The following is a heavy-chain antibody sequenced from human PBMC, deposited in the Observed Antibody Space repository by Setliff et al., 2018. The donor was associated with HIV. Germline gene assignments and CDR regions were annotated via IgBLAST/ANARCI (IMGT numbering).Heavy chain of an antibody. D-gene: IGHD7-27*01. CDR3: AKDSWGYHY. Sequence: GGSLRLSCAASGLTFSNYDMHWVRQAPGKGLEWVAFVRYHGSDKYYADSVKGRFTISRDNSKSTLYLQMNSLRPEDTAVYYCAKDSWGYHYWGQGTLVTVSS. V-gene: IGHV3-30*02. CDR2: VRYHGSDK. J-gene: IGHJ4*02. CDR1: GLTFSNYD.